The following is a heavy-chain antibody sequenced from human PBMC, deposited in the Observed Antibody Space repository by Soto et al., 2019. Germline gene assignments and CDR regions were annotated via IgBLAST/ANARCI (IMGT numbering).Heavy chain of an antibody. CDR3: ALIGQQLIGTKLRDC. CDR1: GFTFSSYA. J-gene: IGHJ4*02. CDR2: ISASGGST. V-gene: IGHV3-23*01. D-gene: IGHD6-13*01. Sequence: EVQLLESGGDLVQPGGSLRLSCAASGFTFSSYAMSWVRQAPGKGLEWVSGISASGGSTYYVDSVKGRFTISRDNSKNSLYLQMTSLRAEDTAVYYCALIGQQLIGTKLRDCWGQGTLVAVSS.